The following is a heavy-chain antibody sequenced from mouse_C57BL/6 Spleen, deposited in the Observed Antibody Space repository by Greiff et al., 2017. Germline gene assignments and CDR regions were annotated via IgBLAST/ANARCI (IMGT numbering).Heavy chain of an antibody. CDR3: ARGDYGSGAWFAY. Sequence: EVHLVESGGGLVKPGGSLKLSCAASGFTFSDYGMHWVRQAPEKGLEWVAYISSGSSTIYYADTVKGRFTISRDNAKNTLFLQMTSLRSEDTAMYYCARGDYGSGAWFAYWGQGTLVTVSA. J-gene: IGHJ3*01. V-gene: IGHV5-17*01. D-gene: IGHD1-1*01. CDR1: GFTFSDYG. CDR2: ISSGSSTI.